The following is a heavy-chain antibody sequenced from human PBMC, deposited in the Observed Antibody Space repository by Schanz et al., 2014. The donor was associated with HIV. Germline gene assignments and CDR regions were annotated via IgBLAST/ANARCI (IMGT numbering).Heavy chain of an antibody. Sequence: EVRLLESGGGLVQPGGSLRLSCAVSGFTFYNYAMNWVRQAPGKGLEWVSAISGSSITYSADSVKGRFTISRDNSKNTLYLQMNSLRAEDTAVYYCALSRPSGYGGSWYFDLWGRGTLVAVSS. CDR1: GFTFYNYA. CDR2: ISGSSIT. CDR3: ALSRPSGYGGSWYFDL. J-gene: IGHJ2*01. V-gene: IGHV3-23*01. D-gene: IGHD2-15*01.